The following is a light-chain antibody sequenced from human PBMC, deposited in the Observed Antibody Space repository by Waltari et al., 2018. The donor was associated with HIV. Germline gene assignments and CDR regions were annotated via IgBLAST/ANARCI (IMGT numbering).Light chain of an antibody. CDR3: QQYYGVPLT. CDR2: GAF. J-gene: IGKJ4*01. Sequence: DIQLTQSPSSQSASIGDTVSIPCRPSQDIINSVSWFQQQPGKVPKLLVHGAFTLQRGVPSRFSGSGSGTDYTLTISGLQAEDFATYFCQQYYGVPLTFGGGTRVDI. V-gene: IGKV1-NL1*01. CDR1: QDIINS.